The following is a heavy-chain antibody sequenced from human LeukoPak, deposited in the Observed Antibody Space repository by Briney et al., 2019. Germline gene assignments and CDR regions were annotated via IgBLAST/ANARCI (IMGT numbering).Heavy chain of an antibody. CDR3: AKLGVYGDYSPVALDI. J-gene: IGHJ3*02. D-gene: IGHD4-17*01. CDR2: IRYDGSNK. Sequence: GGSLRLSCAASGFTLSSYGMHWVRQAPGKGLEWVAFIRYDGSNKYYADSVKGRFTIPRDNSKNTLYLQMNSLRAEDTAVYYCAKLGVYGDYSPVALDIWGQGPGVTVSS. CDR1: GFTLSSYG. V-gene: IGHV3-30*02.